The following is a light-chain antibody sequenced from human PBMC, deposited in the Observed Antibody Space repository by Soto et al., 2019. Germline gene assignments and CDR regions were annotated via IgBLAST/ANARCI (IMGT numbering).Light chain of an antibody. CDR1: DSNIGARYH. V-gene: IGLV1-40*01. Sequence: QSVLTQPPSVSGAPGQRVIISCTGSDSNIGARYHVHWYQQLPGKAPRLIMYANSNRPSGVPDRFSGSKSGSSASLAISGLQADDEATYYGQSYDSNLSGRVFGEGTKLTVL. CDR3: QSYDSNLSGRV. J-gene: IGLJ3*02. CDR2: ANS.